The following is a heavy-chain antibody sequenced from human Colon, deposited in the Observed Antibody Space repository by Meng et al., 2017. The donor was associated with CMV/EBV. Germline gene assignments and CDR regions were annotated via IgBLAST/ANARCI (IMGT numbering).Heavy chain of an antibody. CDR2: IYHSGST. Sequence: SETLSLTCTVSGGSISSTNYYWGWIRQPPGTGMEWIGSIYHSGSTYYNPSLKSRVTMSVDTSKNQISLTLSSGTAADTAVYYCARHPYYDFWSGYYFTYLDYWGQGTLVTVSS. J-gene: IGHJ4*02. CDR3: ARHPYYDFWSGYYFTYLDY. D-gene: IGHD3-3*01. CDR1: GGSISSTNYY. V-gene: IGHV4-39*01.